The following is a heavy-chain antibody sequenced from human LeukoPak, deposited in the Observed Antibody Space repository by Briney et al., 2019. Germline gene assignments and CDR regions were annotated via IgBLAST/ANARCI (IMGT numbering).Heavy chain of an antibody. J-gene: IGHJ3*02. CDR2: ISWNSGSI. CDR3: AKDIEGSSGLDVAFDI. Sequence: HAGRSLRLSCAASGFTFDDYAMHWVRQAPGKGLEWVSGISWNSGSIGYADSVKGRFTISRDNAKNSLYLQMNSLRAEDTALYYCAKDIEGSSGLDVAFDIWGQGTMVTVSS. V-gene: IGHV3-9*01. D-gene: IGHD3-22*01. CDR1: GFTFDDYA.